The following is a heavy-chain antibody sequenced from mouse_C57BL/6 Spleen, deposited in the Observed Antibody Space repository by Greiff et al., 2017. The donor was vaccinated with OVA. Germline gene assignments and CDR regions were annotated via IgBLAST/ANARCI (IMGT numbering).Heavy chain of an antibody. V-gene: IGHV1-59*01. Sequence: QVQLQQPGAELVRPGISVKLSCKASGYTFTSYWMHWVKQRPGQGLEWIGVIDPSDSYTNYNQKFKGKATLTVDTSSSTAYMQLSSLTSEDSAVYYCARGGITTVVAKAMDYWGQGTSVTVSS. CDR2: IDPSDSYT. CDR1: GYTFTSYW. D-gene: IGHD1-1*01. J-gene: IGHJ4*01. CDR3: ARGGITTVVAKAMDY.